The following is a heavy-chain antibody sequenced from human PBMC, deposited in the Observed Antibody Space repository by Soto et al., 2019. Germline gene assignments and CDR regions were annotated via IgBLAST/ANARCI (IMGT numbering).Heavy chain of an antibody. CDR3: ARGFRNGFHV. D-gene: IGHD2-8*01. Sequence: EVQRVESGGGLVKPGGSLRLSCVASGFTFSGYSINWVRKAPGKGLEWVSYISGPSIYIYYADSVKGRFTISRDNAKSGVYRQMNGLSAEDTAVYYCARGFRNGFHVGGQGTTVSVSS. V-gene: IGHV3-21*01. CDR2: ISGPSIYI. J-gene: IGHJ6*02. CDR1: GFTFSGYS.